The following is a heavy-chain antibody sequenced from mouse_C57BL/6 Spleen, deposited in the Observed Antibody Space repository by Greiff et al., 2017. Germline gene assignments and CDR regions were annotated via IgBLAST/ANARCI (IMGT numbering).Heavy chain of an antibody. V-gene: IGHV1-64*01. D-gene: IGHD3-2*02. J-gene: IGHJ4*01. CDR1: GYTFTSYW. CDR2: IHPNSGST. Sequence: QVQLKQPGAELVKPGASVKLSCKASGYTFTSYWMHWVKQRPGQGLEWIGMIHPNSGSTNYNEKFKSKATLTVDKSSSTAYMQLSSLTSEDSAVYYCAVDSSGYGAMDYWGQGTSVTVSS. CDR3: AVDSSGYGAMDY.